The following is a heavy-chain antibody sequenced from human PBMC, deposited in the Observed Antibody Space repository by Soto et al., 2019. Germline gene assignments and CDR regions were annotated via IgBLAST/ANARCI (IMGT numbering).Heavy chain of an antibody. Sequence: GGSLRLSCAASGFSFSAAAMHWVRQASGRGLEWIGRIRSKTNNYATIYSASVKGRFIISRDDSKNTAYLEMTSLKYEDTAVYYCTTLKSFGSDYWGEGSLVTVSS. J-gene: IGHJ4*02. V-gene: IGHV3-73*01. CDR1: GFSFSAAA. D-gene: IGHD1-26*01. CDR3: TTLKSFGSDY. CDR2: IRSKTNNYAT.